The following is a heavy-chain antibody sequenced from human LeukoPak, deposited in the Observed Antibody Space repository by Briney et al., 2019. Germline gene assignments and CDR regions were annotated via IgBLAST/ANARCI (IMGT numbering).Heavy chain of an antibody. CDR3: ARDRSGKWLGFDY. J-gene: IGHJ4*02. V-gene: IGHV4-59*01. Sequence: TPSETLSLTCTVSGGSISSYYWSWIRQPPGKGLEWIGYIYYSGCTNYNPSLKSRVTISVDTSKNQFSLKLSSVTAADTAVYYCARDRSGKWLGFDYWGQGTLVTVSS. D-gene: IGHD5-12*01. CDR2: IYYSGCT. CDR1: GGSISSYY.